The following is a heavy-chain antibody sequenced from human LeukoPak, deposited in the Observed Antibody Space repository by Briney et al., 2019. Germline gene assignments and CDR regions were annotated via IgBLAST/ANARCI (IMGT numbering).Heavy chain of an antibody. CDR3: ARDNRWFGEFMGFDY. J-gene: IGHJ4*02. Sequence: PSETLSLTCAVSGGPFSGYFWSWIRQSSGKGLECIGEIHNSGTTNYNPSLKCRVTISVDTSKNQFSLKLSSVTAADTAVYYCARDNRWFGEFMGFDYWGQGTLVTVSS. D-gene: IGHD3-10*01. CDR1: GGPFSGYF. V-gene: IGHV4-34*01. CDR2: IHNSGTT.